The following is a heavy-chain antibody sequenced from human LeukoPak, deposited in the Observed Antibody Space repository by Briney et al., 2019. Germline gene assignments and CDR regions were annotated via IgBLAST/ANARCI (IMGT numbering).Heavy chain of an antibody. CDR1: GFSFDNYV. J-gene: IGHJ4*02. V-gene: IGHV3-21*01. Sequence: GGSLRLSCVASGFSFDNYVMSWVRQAPGKGLEWVSSISSSSSYIYYADSVKGRFTISRDNAKNSLYLQMNSLRAEDTAVYYCARGPYQLLPFDYWGQGTLVTVSS. CDR2: ISSSSSYI. D-gene: IGHD2-2*01. CDR3: ARGPYQLLPFDY.